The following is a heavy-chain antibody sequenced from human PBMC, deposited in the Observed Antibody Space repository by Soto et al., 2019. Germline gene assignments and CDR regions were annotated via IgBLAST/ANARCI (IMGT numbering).Heavy chain of an antibody. CDR1: GFPFRSYG. CDR2: IWYDGTNK. V-gene: IGHV3-33*01. Sequence: SLRLCCEASGFPFRSYGMHWVRQAPGKGLDWVAVIWYDGTNKDYADSVKGRFTISRDNSKNTLFLQMNNLRVDDTAVYYCASSINWGQGTLVTVSS. CDR3: ASSIN. J-gene: IGHJ4*02.